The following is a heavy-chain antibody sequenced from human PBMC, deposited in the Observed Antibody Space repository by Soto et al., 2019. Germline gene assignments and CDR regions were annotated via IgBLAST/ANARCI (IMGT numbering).Heavy chain of an antibody. CDR2: IIPVFGTA. D-gene: IGHD3-9*01. J-gene: IGHJ6*02. V-gene: IGHV1-69*12. CDR3: ARGDATKIVVTTYYAMDV. Sequence: QVQLVQSGAEVKKPGSSVKVSCKASGGSLSNYGISWVRQAPGQGLEWMGGIIPVFGTANYAQKFQGRVTSTADECTSIVYMDVTSLRSEDTAVYYCARGDATKIVVTTYYAMDVWGQGTTVTVSS. CDR1: GGSLSNYG.